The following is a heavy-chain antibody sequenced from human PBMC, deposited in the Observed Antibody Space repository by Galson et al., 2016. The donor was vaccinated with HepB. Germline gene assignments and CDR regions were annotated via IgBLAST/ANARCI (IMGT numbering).Heavy chain of an antibody. CDR3: AKSRNDYSKVGGYFQD. D-gene: IGHD4-11*01. V-gene: IGHV3-30*18. CDR2: ISYDGSNK. CDR1: GFMFSSYG. Sequence: SLRLSCAGSGFMFSSYGMHWVRQAPGKGLEWVAFISYDGSNKYYTDSVKGRFTISRDNSKNTLYLQMNSLRVEDTAVYYFAKSRNDYSKVGGYFQDWGQGTLVTVSS. J-gene: IGHJ1*01.